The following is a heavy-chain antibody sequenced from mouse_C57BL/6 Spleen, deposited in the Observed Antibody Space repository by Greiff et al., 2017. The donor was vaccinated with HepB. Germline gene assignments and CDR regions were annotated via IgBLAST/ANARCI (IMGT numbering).Heavy chain of an antibody. D-gene: IGHD2-4*01. Sequence: EVQRVESGGGLVKPGGSLKLSCAASGFTFSDYGMHWVRQAPEKGLEWVAYISSGSSTNYYEDTVKGRFTISRDNAKNTLFLQMTSLRSEDSAMYYCARSYYDYPYYFDYWGQGTTLTVSS. V-gene: IGHV5-17*01. CDR1: GFTFSDYG. CDR3: ARSYYDYPYYFDY. CDR2: ISSGSSTN. J-gene: IGHJ2*01.